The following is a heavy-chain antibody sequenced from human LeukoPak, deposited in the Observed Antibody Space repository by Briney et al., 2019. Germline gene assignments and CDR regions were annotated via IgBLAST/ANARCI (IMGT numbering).Heavy chain of an antibody. CDR2: IKQDGSKK. D-gene: IGHD6-19*01. Sequence: GGSLRLSCAASGFTFSSYWMSWVRQAPGKGLDWVANIKQDGSKKYCVDSVKGRLTISRDNAKNSLYLQMNSLRAEDTAVYYCARDQGIAVAGTLWDYWGQGTLVTVSS. CDR3: ARDQGIAVAGTLWDY. CDR1: GFTFSSYW. V-gene: IGHV3-7*01. J-gene: IGHJ4*02.